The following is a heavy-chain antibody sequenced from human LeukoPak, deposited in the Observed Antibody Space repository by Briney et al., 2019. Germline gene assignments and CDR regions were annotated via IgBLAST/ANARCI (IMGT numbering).Heavy chain of an antibody. CDR2: ISYDGSKK. CDR3: ATTLGSGWKFDY. CDR1: GFTFSSYW. Sequence: GGSLRLSCAASGFTFSSYWMSWVRQAPGKGLEWVAVISYDGSKKYPDSVKGRFTISRDNSKNTLYLQMNSLRAEDTAVYYCATTLGSGWKFDYWGQGTLVTVSS. J-gene: IGHJ4*02. V-gene: IGHV3-30*03. D-gene: IGHD6-19*01.